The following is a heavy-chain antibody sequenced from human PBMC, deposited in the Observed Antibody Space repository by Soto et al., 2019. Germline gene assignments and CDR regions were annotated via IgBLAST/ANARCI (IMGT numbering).Heavy chain of an antibody. J-gene: IGHJ4*02. Sequence: GGSLRLSCAASGFTVSSYYMNWVRLVPEKGLEWVSVIYSSGPTFYSDSVRGRFAISRDISKNTLYLQMNSLRVEDTAVYYCARAFGGSYDYWGQGTRVTVSS. V-gene: IGHV3-53*01. CDR2: IYSSGPT. CDR3: ARAFGGSYDY. CDR1: GFTVSSYY. D-gene: IGHD1-26*01.